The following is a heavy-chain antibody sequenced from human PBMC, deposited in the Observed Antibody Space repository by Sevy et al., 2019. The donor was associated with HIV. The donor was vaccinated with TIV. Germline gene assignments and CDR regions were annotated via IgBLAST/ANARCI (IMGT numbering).Heavy chain of an antibody. Sequence: GGSLRLSCAASGFTFSSYAMSWVRQAPGKGLEWVSAMSGSGGSTYYADSVKGRFTISRDNSKNTPYLQMTSLRAEDTAVYYCAKDQRNYDFWSGYYDFDYWGQGTLVTASS. CDR3: AKDQRNYDFWSGYYDFDY. V-gene: IGHV3-23*01. CDR2: MSGSGGST. D-gene: IGHD3-3*01. J-gene: IGHJ4*02. CDR1: GFTFSSYA.